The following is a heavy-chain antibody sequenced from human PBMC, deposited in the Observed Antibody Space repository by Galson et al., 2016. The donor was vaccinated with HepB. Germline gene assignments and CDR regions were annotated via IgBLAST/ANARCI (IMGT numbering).Heavy chain of an antibody. CDR3: ARRGTGKNWFDP. CDR2: IYYAGRT. CDR1: GGSISGSSYY. D-gene: IGHD1-1*01. V-gene: IGHV4-39*01. J-gene: IGHJ5*02. Sequence: TLSLTCTVSGGSISGSSYYWGWVRQPPGKGLECIGIIYYAGRTYYNPSLKSRVTISVDTSKNQFSLNLNSVTVAGTAVYYCARRGTGKNWFDPWGQGTLVTVSS.